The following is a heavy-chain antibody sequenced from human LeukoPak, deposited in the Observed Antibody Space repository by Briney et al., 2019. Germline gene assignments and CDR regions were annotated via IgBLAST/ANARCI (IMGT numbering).Heavy chain of an antibody. V-gene: IGHV4-59*01. CDR3: ARHALVVRYYVRGDTSPYYYMDV. CDR2: IYYSGST. CDR1: GGSISSYY. Sequence: KSSETLSLTCTVSGGSISSYYWSWIRQPPGKGLEWIGYIYYSGSTNYNPSLKSRVTISVDTSKNQFSLKLSSVTAADTAVYYCARHALVVRYYVRGDTSPYYYMDVWGKGTTVTISS. J-gene: IGHJ6*03. D-gene: IGHD3-10*02.